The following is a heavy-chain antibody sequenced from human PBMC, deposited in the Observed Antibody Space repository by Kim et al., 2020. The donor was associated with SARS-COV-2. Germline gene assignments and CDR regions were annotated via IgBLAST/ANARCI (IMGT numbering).Heavy chain of an antibody. CDR1: GYTFTSYG. CDR2: ISAYNGNT. J-gene: IGHJ4*02. D-gene: IGHD1-26*01. V-gene: IGHV1-18*01. Sequence: ASVKVSCKASGYTFTSYGISWVRQAPGQGLEWMGWISAYNGNTNYAQKLQGRVTMTTDTSTSTAYMELRSLRSDDTAVYYCARVDYSGSHPRRSFDYWGQGTLVTVSS. CDR3: ARVDYSGSHPRRSFDY.